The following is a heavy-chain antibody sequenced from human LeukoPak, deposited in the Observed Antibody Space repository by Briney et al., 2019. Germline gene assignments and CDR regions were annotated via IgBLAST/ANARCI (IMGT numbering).Heavy chain of an antibody. Sequence: ASVEVSCKASGYTFTSYAMHWVRQAPGQRLEWMGWINAGNGNTKYSQEFQGRVTITRDTSASTAHMELSSLRSEDMAVYYCAREGRPATGAKFDPWGQGTLVTVSS. CDR2: INAGNGNT. J-gene: IGHJ5*02. D-gene: IGHD7-27*01. V-gene: IGHV1-3*03. CDR1: GYTFTSYA. CDR3: AREGRPATGAKFDP.